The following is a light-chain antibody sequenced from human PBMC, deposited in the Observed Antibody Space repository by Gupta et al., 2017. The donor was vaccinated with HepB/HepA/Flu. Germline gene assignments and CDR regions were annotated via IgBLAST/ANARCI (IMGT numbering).Light chain of an antibody. CDR3: MQALESPRT. V-gene: IGKV2-28*01. Sequence: DIVMTQSPPSLPVTPGEPASISCRSSQSLVHSNGYNYLDWYLQKPGQSPQLLIYLGSNRASGVPDRFSGSGSGADFTLKISRVEADDVGVYYCMQALESPRTFGQGTNLEIK. J-gene: IGKJ2*02. CDR2: LGS. CDR1: QSLVHSNGYNY.